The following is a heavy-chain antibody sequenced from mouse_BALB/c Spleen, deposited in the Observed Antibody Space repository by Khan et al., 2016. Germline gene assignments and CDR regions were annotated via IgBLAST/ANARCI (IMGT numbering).Heavy chain of an antibody. V-gene: IGHV5-6-3*01. D-gene: IGHD1-1*01. J-gene: IGHJ2*01. Sequence: EVELVESGGGLVQPGGSLKLSCAASGFTFSSFGMSWVRRTPDKRLELVATINSYGGSAYYPDSVRGGFTISRDNAQNTLYLQVRSVKSGEKAMYCCARVFNYGSPYFDYWGQGTTLTVSS. CDR2: INSYGGSA. CDR3: ARVFNYGSPYFDY. CDR1: GFTFSSFG.